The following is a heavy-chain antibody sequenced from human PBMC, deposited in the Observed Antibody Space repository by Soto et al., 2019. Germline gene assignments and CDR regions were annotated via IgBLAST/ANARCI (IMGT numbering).Heavy chain of an antibody. J-gene: IGHJ4*02. V-gene: IGHV1-8*01. D-gene: IGHD2-21*02. CDR3: ARGYGGNSGDY. CDR2: MNPNSGDT. Sequence: QVQLVQSGAEVKKPGASVKVSCKASGYTFTTYDINWVRQATGQGLEWMGWMNPNSGDTHYAQKFQGTVTMTQNTAITTAYMELSSLTSDDSAVYYCARGYGGNSGDYWGQGTLVTVSS. CDR1: GYTFTTYD.